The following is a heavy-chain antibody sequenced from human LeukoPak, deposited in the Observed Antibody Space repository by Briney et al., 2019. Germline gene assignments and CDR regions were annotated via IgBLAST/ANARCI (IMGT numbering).Heavy chain of an antibody. CDR1: GFTFSSYW. V-gene: IGHV3-7*03. CDR2: INHNGNVN. J-gene: IGHJ6*02. D-gene: IGHD3-16*01. CDR3: ARGGGLDV. Sequence: GGSLRLSCAASGFTFSSYWMNWAGQAPGKGREWGASINHNGNVNYYVDSVKGRLTISRDNAKNSLYLRMSNLRAEDPAVYFCARGGGLDVWGQGATVTVSS.